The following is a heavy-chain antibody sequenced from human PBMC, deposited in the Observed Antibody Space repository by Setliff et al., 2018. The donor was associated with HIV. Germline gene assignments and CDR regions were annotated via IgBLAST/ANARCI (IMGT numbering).Heavy chain of an antibody. CDR2: MNPDSGLT. J-gene: IGHJ4*02. CDR3: ARDGLRQQLGFDY. Sequence: ASVKVSCKASGYTFTNYDINWVRQVPGQGLEWMGRMNPDSGLTDYAPKLQGRVIMTRNTSITTAYLQMNSLKTEDTAVYYCARDGLRQQLGFDYWGQGTLVTVSS. CDR1: GYTFTNYD. D-gene: IGHD6-13*01. V-gene: IGHV1-8*01.